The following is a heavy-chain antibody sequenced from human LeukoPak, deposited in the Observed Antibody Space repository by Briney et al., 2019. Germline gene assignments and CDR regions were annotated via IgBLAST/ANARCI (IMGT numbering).Heavy chain of an antibody. CDR1: GRTFSSYA. V-gene: IGHV1-69*13. D-gene: IGHD3-10*01. CDR2: IIPIFGTA. J-gene: IGHJ3*02. CDR3: ARDGRRITMVRGVIGAFDI. Sequence: ASVKLSCKASGRTFSSYAISWVRQAPGQGLEWMGGIIPIFGTANYEEKFQGRVTITADESTSTAYMEQSSLRSEETAVYYCARDGRRITMVRGVIGAFDIWGQGTMVTVSS.